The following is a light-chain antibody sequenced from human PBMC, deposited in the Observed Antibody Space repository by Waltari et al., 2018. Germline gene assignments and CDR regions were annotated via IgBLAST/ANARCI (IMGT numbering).Light chain of an antibody. CDR2: KTS. CDR3: QQYKDYST. V-gene: IGKV1-5*03. Sequence: DIQTTPSPSTLPASVGATVTITCRASPGVDKWLAWHQQKPGEAPKLLIYKTSSLESGVPSRFSGSGAETEFTLTISSLQPDDFATYYCQQYKDYSTFGQGTKLEIK. J-gene: IGKJ2*01. CDR1: PGVDKW.